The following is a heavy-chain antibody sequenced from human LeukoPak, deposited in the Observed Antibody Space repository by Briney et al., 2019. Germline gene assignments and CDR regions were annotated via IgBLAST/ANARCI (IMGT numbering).Heavy chain of an antibody. J-gene: IGHJ4*02. D-gene: IGHD6-19*01. CDR3: ARLPRAVAGQGSLYYFDY. Sequence: GGSLRLSCAASGFTFSSYGMHWVRQAPGKGLEWVAFIRYDGSNKYYADSVKGRFTISRDNSKNTLYLQMNSLRAEDTAVYYCARLPRAVAGQGSLYYFDYWGQGTLVTVSS. V-gene: IGHV3-30*02. CDR2: IRYDGSNK. CDR1: GFTFSSYG.